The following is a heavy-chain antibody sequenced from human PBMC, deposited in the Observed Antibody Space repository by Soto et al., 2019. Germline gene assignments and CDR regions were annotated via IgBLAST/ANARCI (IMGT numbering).Heavy chain of an antibody. Sequence: GGSLRLSCVASGFTFSSYAMHWVRQAPGKGLEWVAIIWYDGGNEYHAESVKGRFTISRDNSKNTLYLQMNNLRAEDTAVYYCARDAAYRLCSSISCSGGLDPWGQGTLVTISS. J-gene: IGHJ5*02. CDR2: IWYDGGNE. CDR1: GFTFSSYA. D-gene: IGHD2-2*01. V-gene: IGHV3-33*01. CDR3: ARDAAYRLCSSISCSGGLDP.